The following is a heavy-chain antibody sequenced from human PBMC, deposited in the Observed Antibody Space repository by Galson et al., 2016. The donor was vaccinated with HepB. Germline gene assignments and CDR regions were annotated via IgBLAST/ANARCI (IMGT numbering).Heavy chain of an antibody. CDR3: ATGIVVAGKYYYYYMDV. V-gene: IGHV4-39*01. CDR1: GASISDTEYY. J-gene: IGHJ6*03. CDR2: MYHTEDT. D-gene: IGHD6-19*01. Sequence: SETLSLTCTVSGASISDTEYYWGWIRQPPGRGLEWVGSMYHTEDTYYNPSLKSRVTISVDTSKNQFSLRLNSVTAADTGVYCCATGIVVAGKYYYYYMDVWGKGTTVTVSS.